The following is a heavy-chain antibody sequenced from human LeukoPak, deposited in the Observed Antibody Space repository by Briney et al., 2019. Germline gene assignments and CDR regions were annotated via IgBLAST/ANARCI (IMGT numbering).Heavy chain of an antibody. D-gene: IGHD3-3*01. J-gene: IGHJ3*02. CDR3: ASSYYDFWSGYHDAFDI. CDR2: IKQDGSEK. CDR1: GFTFSSYW. Sequence: GGSLRLSCAASGFTFSSYWMSWVRQASGKGLEWVANIKQDGSEKYYVDSVKGRFTISRDNAKNSLYLQMNSLRAEDTAVYYCASSYYDFWSGYHDAFDIWGQGTMVTVSS. V-gene: IGHV3-7*01.